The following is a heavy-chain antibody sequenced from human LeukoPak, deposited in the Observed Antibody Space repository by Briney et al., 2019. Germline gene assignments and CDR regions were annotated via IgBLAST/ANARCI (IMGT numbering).Heavy chain of an antibody. CDR3: THYRGASDYFDAFDI. J-gene: IGHJ3*02. Sequence: GGSLRLSCAASGFTFRSHGMHWVRQAPGKGLEWVAVIWYDGSDKYYADSVKGRFTISRDNSKNTLYLQMNSLRAEDTAVYYCTHYRGASDYFDAFDIWGQGTMVTVSS. V-gene: IGHV3-33*01. CDR1: GFTFRSHG. D-gene: IGHD5-12*01. CDR2: IWYDGSDK.